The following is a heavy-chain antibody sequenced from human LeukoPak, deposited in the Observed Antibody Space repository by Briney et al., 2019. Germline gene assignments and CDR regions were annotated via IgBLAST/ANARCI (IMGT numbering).Heavy chain of an antibody. CDR2: VSSSGIST. Sequence: GGSLRLSCTASGFSFSNSAMAWVRHAPGKGLEWGSAVSSSGISTYYADSVKGRFTISRDNSRKMVYLQMNSLRAEDTALYYCAKSRGWSNHYLYYMAAWGKGTTVTV. CDR3: AKSRGWSNHYLYYMAA. V-gene: IGHV3-23*01. D-gene: IGHD6-19*01. J-gene: IGHJ6*03. CDR1: GFSFSNSA.